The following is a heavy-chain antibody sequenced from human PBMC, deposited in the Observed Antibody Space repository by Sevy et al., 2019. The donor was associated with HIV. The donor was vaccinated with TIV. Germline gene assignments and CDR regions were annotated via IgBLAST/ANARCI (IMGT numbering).Heavy chain of an antibody. CDR3: AKDAFEVRGVLSSRGMPTYYHAMDL. CDR2: ISFYGSNK. Sequence: GGCLRLYCAASGFTFGSYDMYWVRQTPGKGLVCVALISFYGSNKEYADSVKGRFTISRDNSKNTVYLQMSSLKPEDTAVYYCAKDAFEVRGVLSSRGMPTYYHAMDLWGQGTTVTVSS. V-gene: IGHV3-30*18. D-gene: IGHD3-10*01. J-gene: IGHJ6*02. CDR1: GFTFGSYD.